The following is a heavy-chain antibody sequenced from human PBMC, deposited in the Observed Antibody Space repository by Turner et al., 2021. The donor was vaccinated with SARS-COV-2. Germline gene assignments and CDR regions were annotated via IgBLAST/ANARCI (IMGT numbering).Heavy chain of an antibody. J-gene: IGHJ4*02. V-gene: IGHV3-21*01. CDR3: APDCSSTSGRDY. CDR1: GFTFSSYS. D-gene: IGHD2-2*01. Sequence: VQLVVSGGGLVKPGGSLSLSCAASGFTFSSYSMNWVRQDQGKGLEWVSSISSSSSYIYYADSVKGRFTITRDNAKNSLKLQMNSLRAEDTAVYYCAPDCSSTSGRDYWGQGTLVTVSS. CDR2: ISSSSSYI.